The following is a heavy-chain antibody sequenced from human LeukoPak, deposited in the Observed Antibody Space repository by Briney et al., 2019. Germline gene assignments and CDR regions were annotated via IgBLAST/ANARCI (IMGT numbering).Heavy chain of an antibody. CDR1: GFTFSSYA. D-gene: IGHD2-2*01. J-gene: IGHJ6*03. CDR3: ARAQAAITCFYYYYMDV. Sequence: PGGSLRLSCAASGFTFSSYAMHWVRQAPGKGLEWVAVISYDGSNKYYADSVKGRFTISRDNSKNTLYLQMNSLRAEDTAVYYCARAQAAITCFYYYYMDVWGKGTTVTVSS. V-gene: IGHV3-30-3*01. CDR2: ISYDGSNK.